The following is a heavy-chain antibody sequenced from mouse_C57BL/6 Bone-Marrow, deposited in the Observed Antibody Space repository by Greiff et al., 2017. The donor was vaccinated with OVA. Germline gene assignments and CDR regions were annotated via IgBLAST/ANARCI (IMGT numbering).Heavy chain of an antibody. V-gene: IGHV1-26*01. CDR3: AREEQRDWYFDV. J-gene: IGHJ1*03. D-gene: IGHD6-1*01. CDR1: GYTFTDYY. CDR2: INPNHGGT. Sequence: EVQLQQSGPELVKPGASVKISCKASGYTFTDYYMNWVKQSHGKSLEWIGDINPNHGGTSYNQTFKGKATLTVDKSASTAYMELRSLTSEDSAVYYCAREEQRDWYFDVWGTGTTVTVSS.